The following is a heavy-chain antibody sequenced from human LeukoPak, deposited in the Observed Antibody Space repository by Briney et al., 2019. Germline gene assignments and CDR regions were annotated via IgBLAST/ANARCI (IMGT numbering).Heavy chain of an antibody. Sequence: GGSLRLSCAASGFTFSGYAMHWVRQARGKGLEDVSAISSNGGSTYYANSVKGRFTISRDNSKNTLYLQMGSLRAEDMAVYYCARGGLRYFDWSRPFDYWGQGTLVTVSS. CDR3: ARGGLRYFDWSRPFDY. CDR1: GFTFSGYA. V-gene: IGHV3-64*01. D-gene: IGHD3-9*01. J-gene: IGHJ4*02. CDR2: ISSNGGST.